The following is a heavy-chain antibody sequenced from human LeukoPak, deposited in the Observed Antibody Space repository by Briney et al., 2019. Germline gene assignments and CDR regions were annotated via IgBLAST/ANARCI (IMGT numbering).Heavy chain of an antibody. CDR3: ARDLYASPRDSSSRPDY. CDR1: GFTFSSYG. Sequence: GGSLRLSCAASGFTFSSYGMHWVRQAPGKGLEWVAVIWFDGGNKYYADSVKGRFTISRDNSKNTLYLQMNSLRAEDTALYYCARDLYASPRDSSSRPDYWGQGTLVTVPS. D-gene: IGHD6-13*01. CDR2: IWFDGGNK. J-gene: IGHJ4*02. V-gene: IGHV3-33*01.